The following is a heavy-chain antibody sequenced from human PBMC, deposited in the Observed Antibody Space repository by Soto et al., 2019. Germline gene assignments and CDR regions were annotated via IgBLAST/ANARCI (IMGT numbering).Heavy chain of an antibody. CDR2: ISAYNGNT. CDR3: ARDPYYYGSGSYFFGSGVDYGMDV. V-gene: IGHV1-18*01. CDR1: GYTFTSYG. Sequence: GGSVKVSCKASGYTFTSYGISWVRQAPGQGLEWMGWISAYNGNTNYAQKLQGRVTMTTDTSTSTAYMELRSLRSDDTAVYYCARDPYYYGSGSYFFGSGVDYGMDVWGQGTTVTVSS. D-gene: IGHD3-10*01. J-gene: IGHJ6*02.